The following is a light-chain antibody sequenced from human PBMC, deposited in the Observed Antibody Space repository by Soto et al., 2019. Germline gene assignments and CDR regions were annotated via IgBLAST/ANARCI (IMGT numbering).Light chain of an antibody. J-gene: IGKJ5*01. CDR1: QSVSSY. V-gene: IGKV3-11*01. Sequence: IVLTQSPATLSLSPGEIATLSCSASQSVSSYLAWYQQKPGQAPRLFIYDASNRATGIPARFSGSGSGTDFTLTISSLEPEDFAVYYCQQRSKWPINIGQGTRLEIK. CDR3: QQRSKWPIN. CDR2: DAS.